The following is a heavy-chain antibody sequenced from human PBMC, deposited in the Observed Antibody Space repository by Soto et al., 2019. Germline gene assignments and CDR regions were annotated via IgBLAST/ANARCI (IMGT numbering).Heavy chain of an antibody. D-gene: IGHD6-19*01. CDR2: ICYSGST. J-gene: IGHJ6*02. CDR1: GDSITSSSFC. V-gene: IGHV4-39*01. CDR3: ARLDGNSADYYYGMDV. Sequence: SETLSLTCTVSGDSITSSSFCWGWIRQPPGKGLEWIGTICYSGSTYYNPSLQSRVTMSVDTPKNQFSLKLSSVTAADTGVYYCARLDGNSADYYYGMDVWGRGTTVTVSS.